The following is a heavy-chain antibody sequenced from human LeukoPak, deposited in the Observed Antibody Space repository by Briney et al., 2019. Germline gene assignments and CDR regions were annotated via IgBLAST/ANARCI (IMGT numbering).Heavy chain of an antibody. V-gene: IGHV1-46*01. J-gene: IGHJ6*02. D-gene: IGHD2-2*01. CDR2: INPSGGST. CDR1: GYTFTSYY. Sequence: ASVKVSCKASGYTFTSYYMHWVRQAPGQGLEWMGIINPSGGSTSYAQKFQGRVTMTRDTSTSTVYMELSSLRSEDTAVYYCARGPDIVVVPAALYGMDVWGQGTTVTVSS. CDR3: ARGPDIVVVPAALYGMDV.